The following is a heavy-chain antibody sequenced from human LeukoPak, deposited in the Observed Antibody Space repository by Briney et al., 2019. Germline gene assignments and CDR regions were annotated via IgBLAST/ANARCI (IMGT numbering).Heavy chain of an antibody. CDR1: GGSMNSHY. D-gene: IGHD1-1*01. V-gene: IGHV4-59*11. Sequence: SETLSLTCTVSGGSMNSHYLSWILQPPGKGLEWLGYISYIGSTNYSPSIKSRVTISVDTSKNQFSLRLSCVTAADTAVYFCAGDQLAGNALNIWGEGTMVSVSS. CDR3: AGDQLAGNALNI. CDR2: ISYIGST. J-gene: IGHJ3*02.